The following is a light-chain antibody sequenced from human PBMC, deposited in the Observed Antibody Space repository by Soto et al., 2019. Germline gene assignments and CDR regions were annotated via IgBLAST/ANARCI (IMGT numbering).Light chain of an antibody. CDR2: DAS. CDR1: RSVSSY. V-gene: IGKV3-11*01. CDR3: QQRTNWPSST. Sequence: EIVLTQSPATLSLSPGERATLSCRASRSVSSYLAWYQQKPGQTPRLLIHDASNRATGIPVRFSSRGSGTDFTLTISSLEPEDFAVYYCQQRTNWPSSTFGQGTRLEI. J-gene: IGKJ5*01.